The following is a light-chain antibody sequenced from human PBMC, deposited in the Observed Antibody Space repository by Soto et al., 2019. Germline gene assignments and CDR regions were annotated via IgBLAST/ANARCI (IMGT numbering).Light chain of an antibody. Sequence: DLPVTRSPSTLSASVGDRVTITCRATQSVSSWLAWYQQKPGKASKRLIYDASSLESGVPSRFSVSGSGTEFTLAISILMPDDFATYYCQQYNSYTFGQGTKVDIK. J-gene: IGKJ1*01. V-gene: IGKV1-5*01. CDR2: DAS. CDR3: QQYNSYT. CDR1: QSVSSW.